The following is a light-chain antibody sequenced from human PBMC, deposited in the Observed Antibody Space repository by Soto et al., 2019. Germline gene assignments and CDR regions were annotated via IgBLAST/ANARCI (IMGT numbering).Light chain of an antibody. J-gene: IGLJ1*01. V-gene: IGLV1-47*01. CDR2: TNN. CDR3: AAWDDSLSGPI. Sequence: QSVLTQPPSASGTPGQRVTISCSGSSSNIGSNYVYWYQQLPGTALRLLVYTNNQRPSGVPDRFSGSKSGTSASLAIRGLRSEDEADYYCAAWDDSLSGPIFGTGTKLTVL. CDR1: SSNIGSNY.